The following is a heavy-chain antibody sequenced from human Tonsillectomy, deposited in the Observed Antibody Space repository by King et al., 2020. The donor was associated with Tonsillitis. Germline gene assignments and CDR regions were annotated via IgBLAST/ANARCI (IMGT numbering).Heavy chain of an antibody. V-gene: IGHV3-33*08. Sequence: QVQLVESGGGLVQPGRSLRLSCAASGFTFSTYAIHWVRQAPGKGLEWVAFIWYDGSSQYYADSVKGRFTISRDNSKNTLYLQMNSLRSEDTAVYYCARDWPDGYNAVGAVDIWGQGTMVTVSS. CDR1: GFTFSTYA. J-gene: IGHJ3*02. CDR2: IWYDGSSQ. D-gene: IGHD5-24*01. CDR3: ARDWPDGYNAVGAVDI.